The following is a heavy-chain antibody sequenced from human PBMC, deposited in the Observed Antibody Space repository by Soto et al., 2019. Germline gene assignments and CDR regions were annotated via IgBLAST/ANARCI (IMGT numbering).Heavy chain of an antibody. V-gene: IGHV1-46*04. J-gene: IGHJ4*02. CDR1: GYTFAIHY. CDR3: AREDGGGGRRHDF. CDR2: INPNDGST. Sequence: QVQLVQSGAEVRKPGASVTISCKTSGYTFAIHYIHWVRQAPGQGLEWMGMINPNDGSTSYVQKLQGGVAMVRDTSTRTVGLNMSRLTSDDTAVFFWAREDGGGGRRHDFWGQGTLITVSS. D-gene: IGHD2-15*01.